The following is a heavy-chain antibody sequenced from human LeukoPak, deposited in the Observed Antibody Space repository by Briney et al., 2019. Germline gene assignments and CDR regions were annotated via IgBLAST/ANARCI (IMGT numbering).Heavy chain of an antibody. CDR3: AREHRGYGDS. Sequence: GGSLRLSCAASGFTFGSYAMHWVRQAPGRGLEWVAIISYDGSDKFYADSVKGRFTISRDNSKNTLYLQMNSLRAEDTAVYYCAREHRGYGDSWGQGTLVTVSS. CDR1: GFTFGSYA. J-gene: IGHJ4*02. D-gene: IGHD5-12*01. V-gene: IGHV3-30-3*01. CDR2: ISYDGSDK.